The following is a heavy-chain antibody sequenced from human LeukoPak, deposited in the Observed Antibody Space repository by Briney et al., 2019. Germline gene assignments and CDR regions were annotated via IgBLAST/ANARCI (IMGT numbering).Heavy chain of an antibody. D-gene: IGHD3-10*01. CDR2: FDPEDGET. Sequence: ASVKVSCKVSGYTLTELSMHWVRQAPGKGLEWMGGFDPEDGETIYAQKFQGRVTMTEGTSTDTAYMELSSLRSEDTAVYYCATDQGLYGSGKPLPADYWGQGTLVAVSS. CDR3: ATDQGLYGSGKPLPADY. V-gene: IGHV1-24*01. J-gene: IGHJ4*02. CDR1: GYTLTELS.